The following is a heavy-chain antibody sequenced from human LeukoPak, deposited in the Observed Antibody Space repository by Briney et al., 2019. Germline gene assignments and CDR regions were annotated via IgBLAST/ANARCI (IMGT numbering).Heavy chain of an antibody. CDR1: GGSITNTNY. V-gene: IGHV4-4*02. D-gene: IGHD2-15*01. J-gene: IGHJ4*02. Sequence: PSETLSLTCAVSGGSITNTNYWTWVRQPPGKGLEWIGEVNLQGSTNYNPSLMGRVAISVDTSENHISLQLTSVTAADTAVYYCAREGGPYRPLDYSGQGTLVTVSS. CDR3: AREGGPYRPLDY. CDR2: VNLQGST.